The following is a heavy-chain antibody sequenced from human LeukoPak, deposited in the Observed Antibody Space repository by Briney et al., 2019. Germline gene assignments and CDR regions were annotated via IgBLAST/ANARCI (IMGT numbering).Heavy chain of an antibody. Sequence: GGSLRLSCAASGFTFSSYEMNWVRQAPGKGLEWVSYISSSGSTIYYADSVKGRFTISRENSKKMMHLQMNSLRAEGTAVYYCAREYDFWSGGYWGQGTLVTVSS. CDR3: AREYDFWSGGY. D-gene: IGHD3-3*01. J-gene: IGHJ4*02. CDR1: GFTFSSYE. CDR2: ISSSGSTI. V-gene: IGHV3-48*03.